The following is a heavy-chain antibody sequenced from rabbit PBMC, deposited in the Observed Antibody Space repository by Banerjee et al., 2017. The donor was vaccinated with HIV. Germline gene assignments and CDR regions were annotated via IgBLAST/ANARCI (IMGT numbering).Heavy chain of an antibody. V-gene: IGHV1S45*01. Sequence: QQQLVESGGGLVKPEGSLTLTCKASGFDLSRYYYMCWVRQAPGKGLELIACIDTNSDSTSYASWAKGRFTISKTSSTTVTLQLTSLTAADTATYFCAREFASSNNLWGQGTLVTVS. D-gene: IGHD1-1*01. CDR3: AREFASSNNL. J-gene: IGHJ4*01. CDR1: GFDLSRYYY. CDR2: IDTNSDST.